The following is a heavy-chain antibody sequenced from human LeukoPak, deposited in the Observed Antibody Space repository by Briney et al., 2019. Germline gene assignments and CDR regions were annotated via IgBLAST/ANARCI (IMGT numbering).Heavy chain of an antibody. CDR2: IGYDGSTK. V-gene: IGHV3-30*02. Sequence: GGPLRLSCAASGFTFNKDGMHWVRQAPGKGLEWVTFIGYDGSTKYYADSVKGRFTISRDNLKNTLYLQMNSLRPEDAAVYYCAKDRSTNWSLDYRGQGTLVIVSS. D-gene: IGHD6-13*01. CDR1: GFTFNKDG. CDR3: AKDRSTNWSLDY. J-gene: IGHJ4*02.